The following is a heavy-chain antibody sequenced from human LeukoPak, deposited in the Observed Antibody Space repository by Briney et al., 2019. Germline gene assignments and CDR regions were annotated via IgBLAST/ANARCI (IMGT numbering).Heavy chain of an antibody. CDR1: GYTFTGYD. Sequence: ASVKVSCKASGYTFTGYDMHWGRQAPGQGLEWMGWINPNSGGTNYAQKFQGRVTMTRDTSISTAYMELSRLRSDDTAVYYCARDLEYYYGSGSYKGPDYWGQGTLVTVSS. D-gene: IGHD3-10*01. J-gene: IGHJ4*02. V-gene: IGHV1-2*02. CDR2: INPNSGGT. CDR3: ARDLEYYYGSGSYKGPDY.